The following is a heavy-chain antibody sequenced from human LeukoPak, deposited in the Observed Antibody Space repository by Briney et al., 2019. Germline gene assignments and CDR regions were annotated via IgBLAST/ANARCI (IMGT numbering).Heavy chain of an antibody. CDR2: IKQGGSEK. V-gene: IGHV3-7*01. D-gene: IGHD6-19*01. Sequence: GGSLGLSCAASGFTFSSYWMSWVRQAPGKGLEWVANIKQGGSEKYYVDSVKGRFTISRDNAKNSLYLQMNSLRAEDTAVYYCARAVAGPEYYFDYWGQGTLVTVSS. CDR1: GFTFSSYW. J-gene: IGHJ4*02. CDR3: ARAVAGPEYYFDY.